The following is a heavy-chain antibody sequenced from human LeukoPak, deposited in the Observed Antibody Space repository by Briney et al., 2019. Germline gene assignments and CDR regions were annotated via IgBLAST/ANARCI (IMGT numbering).Heavy chain of an antibody. D-gene: IGHD2-15*01. CDR3: ARDGVNCSGAGCYSFFAFDI. V-gene: IGHV3-33*01. CDR1: GLTLRSYG. J-gene: IGHJ3*02. Sequence: PGGCLRLSSAAPGLTLRSYGMDSGRQAPGKGLGWVEAIWHDGSNAFYADSEKYRFPISKDNSKNTLYLQKNSLRAEDTAVYYCARDGVNCSGAGCYSFFAFDIWGQGTMVTVPS. CDR2: IWHDGSNA.